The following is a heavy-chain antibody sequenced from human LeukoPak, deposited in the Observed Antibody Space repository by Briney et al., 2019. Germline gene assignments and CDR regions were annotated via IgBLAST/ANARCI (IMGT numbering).Heavy chain of an antibody. V-gene: IGHV3-23*01. J-gene: IGHJ4*02. CDR3: ANGIAMVSLVDY. Sequence: GGSLRLSCAASGFTFSSYAMSWVRQAPGKGLEWVSAISGSGGSTYYADSMKGRFTISRDNSKNTLYLQMNSLRAEDTAVYYCANGIAMVSLVDYWGQGTLVTVSS. CDR1: GFTFSSYA. CDR2: ISGSGGST. D-gene: IGHD5-18*01.